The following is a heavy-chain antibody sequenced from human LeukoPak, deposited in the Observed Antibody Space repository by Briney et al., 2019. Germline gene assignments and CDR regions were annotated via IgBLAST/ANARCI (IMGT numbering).Heavy chain of an antibody. CDR2: ISYSGST. D-gene: IGHD3-22*01. J-gene: IGHJ4*02. Sequence: PSETLSLTCTVSGGSISSSDYYWGWIRQPPGKGLGWIGSISYSGSTYYNPSLKSRVTISVDTSKNQFSLKLSSVTAADTAMYYCASGEDYYDSSGYEDYWGQGILVTVSS. CDR3: ASGEDYYDSSGYEDY. CDR1: GGSISSSDYY. V-gene: IGHV4-39*01.